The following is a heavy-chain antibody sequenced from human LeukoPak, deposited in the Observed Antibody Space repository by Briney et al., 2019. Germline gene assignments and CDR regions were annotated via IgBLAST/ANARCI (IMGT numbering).Heavy chain of an antibody. CDR3: ARDERLLSFLK. D-gene: IGHD3-3*01. V-gene: IGHV3-23*01. J-gene: IGHJ4*02. Sequence: GGSLRLSCAASGFTFSSSSMHWVRQAPGKGLEWVSGITGSGGSTYYADSVKGRFTISRDNSKNTLYLQMNSLRAEDTAIYYCARDERLLSFLKWGQGTLVTVSS. CDR1: GFTFSSSS. CDR2: ITGSGGST.